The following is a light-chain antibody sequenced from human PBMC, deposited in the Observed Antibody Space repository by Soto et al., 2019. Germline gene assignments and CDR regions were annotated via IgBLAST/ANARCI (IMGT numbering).Light chain of an antibody. CDR1: SSNIGSNT. CDR2: SNN. Sequence: QSVLTQPPSASGTPGQRVTISCSGSSSNIGSNTVNWYQQLPGTAPKLLIYSNNQRPSGVPDRFSGSKSGISASLAISGLQSEDEADYSCAAWDDSLNGLVFGAGTKLTVL. CDR3: AAWDDSLNGLV. J-gene: IGLJ1*01. V-gene: IGLV1-44*01.